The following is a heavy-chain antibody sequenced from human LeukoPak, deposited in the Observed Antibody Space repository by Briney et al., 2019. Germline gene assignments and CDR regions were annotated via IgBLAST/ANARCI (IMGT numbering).Heavy chain of an antibody. V-gene: IGHV4-30-4*01. CDR3: ARHGSATTFLNWLDL. CDR2: IYYSGST. CDR1: GGSISSVAYY. J-gene: IGHJ5*02. Sequence: NPSETLSLTCTVPGGSISSVAYYWSWIRQPPGKGLEWIGYIYYSGSTYYDPSLKSRVMISVDASKNQFSLKLSSVTAADTAVYYCARHGSATTFLNWLDLWGQGTLVTVSS. D-gene: IGHD1-14*01.